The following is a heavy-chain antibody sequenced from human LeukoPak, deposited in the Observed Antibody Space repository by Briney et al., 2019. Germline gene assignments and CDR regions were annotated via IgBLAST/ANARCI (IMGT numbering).Heavy chain of an antibody. CDR2: IYTSGST. J-gene: IGHJ6*03. V-gene: IGHV4-4*07. CDR3: ARDRYYYGSGSYNYYYYMDV. Sequence: SETLSLTCTVSGGSISSYYWSWIRQPAGKGLEWIGRIYTSGSTNYNPSLKSRVTMSVDTSKNQFSLNLSSVTATDTAVYYCARDRYYYGSGSYNYYYYMDVWGKGTTVTVSS. D-gene: IGHD3-10*01. CDR1: GGSISSYY.